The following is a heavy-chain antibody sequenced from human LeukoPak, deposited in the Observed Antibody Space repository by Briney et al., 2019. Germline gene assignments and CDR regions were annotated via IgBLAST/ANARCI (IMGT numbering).Heavy chain of an antibody. V-gene: IGHV1-2*02. Sequence: ASVKVSCKASGYTFTGYYMHWVRQAPGQGLEWMGWINPNRGGTNYAQKFQGRVTMTRDTSISTAYMELSRLRSDDTAVYYCARDQRAVARFDPWGQGTLVTVSS. D-gene: IGHD6-19*01. J-gene: IGHJ5*02. CDR2: INPNRGGT. CDR1: GYTFTGYY. CDR3: ARDQRAVARFDP.